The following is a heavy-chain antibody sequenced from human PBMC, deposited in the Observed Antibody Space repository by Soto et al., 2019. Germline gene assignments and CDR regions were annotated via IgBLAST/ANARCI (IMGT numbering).Heavy chain of an antibody. Sequence: EVQLLESGGGLVQPGGSLRLSCAASGFTFSSYAMSWVRQAPGKGLEWVSAISGSGGSTYYADSVKGRFTISRDDSKNTLYLQMNSLRAEDTAVYYCAKGLYYYDSSGYYAFDIWGQGTMVTVSS. J-gene: IGHJ3*02. CDR2: ISGSGGST. CDR3: AKGLYYYDSSGYYAFDI. V-gene: IGHV3-23*01. D-gene: IGHD3-22*01. CDR1: GFTFSSYA.